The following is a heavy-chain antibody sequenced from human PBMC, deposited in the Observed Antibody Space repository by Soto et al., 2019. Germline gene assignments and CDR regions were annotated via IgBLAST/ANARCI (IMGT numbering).Heavy chain of an antibody. J-gene: IGHJ4*02. V-gene: IGHV3-30*18. Sequence: PGGSLRLSCAASGFTFSSYGMHWVRQAPGKGLEWVAVISYDGSNKYYADSVKGRFTISRDNSKNTLYLQMNSLRAEDTAVYYCAKDGGDYGDYWIDYWGQGTLVTVSS. CDR3: AKDGGDYGDYWIDY. CDR2: ISYDGSNK. CDR1: GFTFSSYG. D-gene: IGHD4-17*01.